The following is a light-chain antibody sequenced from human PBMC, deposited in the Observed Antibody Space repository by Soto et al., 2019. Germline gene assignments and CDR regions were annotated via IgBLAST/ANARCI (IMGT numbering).Light chain of an antibody. Sequence: AIQMAQSPSSLSASVGDRVTITCRASQGIGNDVGWYQQKPGKAPKLLVYAATTLQSGDPSRFSGTRSGTDFTLTISSLQPEEFATYYCLQDHNSPLTFGGGPKVEIK. J-gene: IGKJ4*01. V-gene: IGKV1-6*02. CDR1: QGIGND. CDR2: AAT. CDR3: LQDHNSPLT.